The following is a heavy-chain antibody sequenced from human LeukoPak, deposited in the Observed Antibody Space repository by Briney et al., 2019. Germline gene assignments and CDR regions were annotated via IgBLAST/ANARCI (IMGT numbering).Heavy chain of an antibody. CDR3: ARDNYSYGLDY. J-gene: IGHJ4*02. Sequence: SQTLSLTCAVSGGSISSGGYSWNWIRQPPGKGLEWIGYICHSWSTYYNPSLKSRVTISVDRSKNQFSLKLSSVTAADTAVYYCARDNYSYGLDYWGQGTLVTVSS. V-gene: IGHV4-30-2*01. CDR2: ICHSWST. D-gene: IGHD5-18*01. CDR1: GGSISSGGYS.